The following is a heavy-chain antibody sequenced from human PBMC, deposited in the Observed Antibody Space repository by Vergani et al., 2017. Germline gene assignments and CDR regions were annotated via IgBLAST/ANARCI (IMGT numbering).Heavy chain of an antibody. CDR3: ARGRSLYYYCDAFDY. J-gene: IGHJ4*02. CDR2: ISYDGSNK. V-gene: IGHV3-30-3*01. CDR1: GFTFSSYA. D-gene: IGHD4-17*01. Sequence: QVQLVESGGGVVQPGRSLRLSCAASGFTFSSYAMHWVRQAPGNGLEWVAVISYDGSNKYYADSVKGRFTISRDNSKNTLYLQMNSLRAEDTAVYYCARGRSLYYYCDAFDYWGQGTLVTVSS.